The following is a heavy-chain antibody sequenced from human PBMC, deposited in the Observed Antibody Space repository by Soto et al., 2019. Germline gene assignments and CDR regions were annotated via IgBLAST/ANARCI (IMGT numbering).Heavy chain of an antibody. D-gene: IGHD1-1*01. V-gene: IGHV1-18*01. J-gene: IGHJ4*02. CDR3: ARGTSFDY. Sequence: QVQLVQSGTEVKKPGASVKVSCKASGYIMTTYGVSWVRQAPGQGLEWVGWISAYNDHTNYAQKIQGRVTMTTDTSTSTAYMELRSLRSDATAVYYCARGTSFDYWGQGTLVTVSS. CDR1: GYIMTTYG. CDR2: ISAYNDHT.